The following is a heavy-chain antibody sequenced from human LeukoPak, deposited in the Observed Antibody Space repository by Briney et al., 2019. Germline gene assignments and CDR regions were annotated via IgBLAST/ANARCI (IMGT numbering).Heavy chain of an antibody. Sequence: ASVKVSCKASGYTFTSYYMHWVRQAPGQGLEWMGIINPSGGSTSYAQKFQGRVTMTRDTSISTAYMELSRLRSDDTAVYYCARDLGTIVGAQDYWGQGTLVTVSS. D-gene: IGHD1-26*01. CDR2: INPSGGST. CDR1: GYTFTSYY. V-gene: IGHV1-46*01. J-gene: IGHJ4*02. CDR3: ARDLGTIVGAQDY.